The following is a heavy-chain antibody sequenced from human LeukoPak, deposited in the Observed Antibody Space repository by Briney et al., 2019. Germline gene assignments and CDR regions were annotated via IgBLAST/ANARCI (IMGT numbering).Heavy chain of an antibody. V-gene: IGHV1-69*02. D-gene: IGHD3-3*01. CDR1: GGTFRSYS. CDR2: IIPIAGIV. J-gene: IGHJ4*02. Sequence: ASVKVSCKASGGTFRSYSINWVRQAPGQGLEWMGRIIPIAGIVNYAQKFQDRVTITADESTTTATVYITLTGLTSEDTAVYYCASSAKFGVVDYFDYWGQGTLVTVSS. CDR3: ASSAKFGVVDYFDY.